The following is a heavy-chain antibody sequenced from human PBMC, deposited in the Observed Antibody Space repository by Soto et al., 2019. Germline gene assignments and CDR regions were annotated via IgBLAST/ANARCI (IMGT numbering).Heavy chain of an antibody. CDR1: GFTFSRYS. Sequence: PGGSLRLSCAASGFTFSRYSMNWVRQAPGKGLEWVSYVSSSSSAIYYADSVKGRFTISRDNARNSLYLQMNGLRAEDTAVYYCARDHGEGATSDFDYWGQGTLVTVSS. D-gene: IGHD1-26*01. V-gene: IGHV3-48*04. CDR3: ARDHGEGATSDFDY. J-gene: IGHJ4*02. CDR2: VSSSSSAI.